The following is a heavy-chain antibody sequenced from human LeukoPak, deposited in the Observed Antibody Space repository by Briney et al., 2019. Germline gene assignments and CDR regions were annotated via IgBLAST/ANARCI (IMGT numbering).Heavy chain of an antibody. CDR1: GFTFSSYG. CDR2: IRYAGSNK. V-gene: IGHV3-30*02. D-gene: IGHD6-13*01. J-gene: IGHJ4*02. CDR3: AKDSSSWYRGDFDY. Sequence: PGGSLRLSCAASGFTFSSYGMHWVRQAPGKGLEWVAFIRYAGSNKDYADSVKGRFTISRDNSKNTLYLQMNSLRAEDTAAYYCAKDSSSWYRGDFDYWGQGTLVTVSS.